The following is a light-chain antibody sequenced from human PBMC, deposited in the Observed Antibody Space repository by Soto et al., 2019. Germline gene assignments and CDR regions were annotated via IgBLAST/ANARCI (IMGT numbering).Light chain of an antibody. CDR1: QSISSW. V-gene: IGKV1-5*01. CDR2: DAS. Sequence: DIQMTQSPSSLSASVEDRVIITCRASQSISSWLAWYQQKPGKAPKLLIYDASSLESGVPSRFSGSGSGTEFTITISRMQNDDFATYYCQQYNSYGVTFGQGTTVDIK. J-gene: IGKJ1*01. CDR3: QQYNSYGVT.